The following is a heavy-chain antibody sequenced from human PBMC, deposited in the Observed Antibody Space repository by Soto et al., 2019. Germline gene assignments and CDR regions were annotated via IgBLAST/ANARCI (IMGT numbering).Heavy chain of an antibody. J-gene: IGHJ4*02. Sequence: GGSLRLSCAASGFTFSSYAMSWVRQAPGKGLEWVSAISGSGGSTYYADSVKGRFTISRDNSKNTLYLQMNSLRAEDTAVYYCATVDSGSYYQATLNSNPNWGQGTLVTVSS. V-gene: IGHV3-23*01. CDR1: GFTFSSYA. CDR3: ATVDSGSYYQATLNSNPN. CDR2: ISGSGGST. D-gene: IGHD1-26*01.